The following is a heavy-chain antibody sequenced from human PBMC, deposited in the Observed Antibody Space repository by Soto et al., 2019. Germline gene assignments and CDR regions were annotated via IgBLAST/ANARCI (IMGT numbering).Heavy chain of an antibody. CDR1: GDSIISSDFY. V-gene: IGHV4-39*01. CDR3: ARHSLALRKNNWFDP. CDR2: IFYLGSS. Sequence: SETLSLTCTVSGDSIISSDFYWGWVRQPPGKGLEWIGSIFYLGSSYYNPSLKSRVTMSVDTSKNQFSLRLRSVTAADTALYFCARHSLALRKNNWFDPWGQRIMVTVSS. J-gene: IGHJ5*02. D-gene: IGHD3-3*02.